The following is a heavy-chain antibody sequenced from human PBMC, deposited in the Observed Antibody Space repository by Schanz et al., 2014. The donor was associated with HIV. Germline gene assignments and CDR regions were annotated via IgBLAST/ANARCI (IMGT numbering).Heavy chain of an antibody. CDR2: INHSGST. CDR3: ARASRGGLPYTGGWYYFDY. CDR1: GGSFSGYF. Sequence: QVQLQQWGAGLLKPSETLSLTCAVYGGSFSGYFWAWIRQPPGKGLEWIGEINHSGSTNYNPSLRSRFTLSLATSRNPFSLELTSGTAADTAVYYCARASRGGLPYTGGWYYFDYWGQGTLVVVSA. V-gene: IGHV4-34*01. D-gene: IGHD2-15*01. J-gene: IGHJ4*02.